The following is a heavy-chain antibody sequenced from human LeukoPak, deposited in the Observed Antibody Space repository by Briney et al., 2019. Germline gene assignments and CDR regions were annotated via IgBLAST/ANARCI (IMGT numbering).Heavy chain of an antibody. CDR2: INPSGGST. V-gene: IGHV1-46*01. CDR1: GYTFTSYY. D-gene: IGHD3-3*01. CDR3: ARGTTIFGVFDF. J-gene: IGHJ4*02. Sequence: ASVKVSCKASGYTFTSYYMNWVRQAPGQGLEWMGVINPSGGSTSYAQKFQGRVTMTRDTSTSTVYMELSSLRSEATAVYYCARGTTIFGVFDFWGQGTLVTVSS.